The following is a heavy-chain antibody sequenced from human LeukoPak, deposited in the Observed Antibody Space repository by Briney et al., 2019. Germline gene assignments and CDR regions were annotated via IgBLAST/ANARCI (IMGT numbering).Heavy chain of an antibody. J-gene: IGHJ4*02. Sequence: SETLSLTCTVSGGSISSYYWSWIRQPAGKGLEWIGRIYTSGSTNYNPSLKSRVTMSVDTSKNQFSLKLSSVTAADTAVYYCASGAVTMVRGAAPYWGQGTLVTVSS. CDR2: IYTSGST. CDR1: GGSISSYY. V-gene: IGHV4-4*07. D-gene: IGHD3-10*01. CDR3: ASGAVTMVRGAAPY.